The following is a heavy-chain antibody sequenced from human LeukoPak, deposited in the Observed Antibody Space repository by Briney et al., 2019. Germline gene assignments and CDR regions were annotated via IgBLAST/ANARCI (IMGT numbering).Heavy chain of an antibody. J-gene: IGHJ4*02. D-gene: IGHD4-17*01. CDR3: ASLVGTTVTTVSDY. CDR1: GFTFSSYS. V-gene: IGHV3-48*01. Sequence: PGGSLRLSCAASGFTFSSYSMNWVRQAPGKGLEWVSYISSSSSTIYYADSVKGRFTISRDNAKNSLYLQMNSLRAEDTAVYYCASLVGTTVTTVSDYWGQGTLVTVSS. CDR2: ISSSSSTI.